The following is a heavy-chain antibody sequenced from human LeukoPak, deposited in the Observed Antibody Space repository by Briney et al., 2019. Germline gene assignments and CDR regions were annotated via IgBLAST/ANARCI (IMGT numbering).Heavy chain of an antibody. V-gene: IGHV4-59*01. CDR2: IYYSGST. CDR1: GGSFSGYY. D-gene: IGHD3-3*01. Sequence: SETLSLTCAVYGGSFSGYYWSWIRQPPGKGLEWIGYIYYSGSTNYNPSLKSRVTISVDTSKNQFSLKLSSVTAADTAVYYCARANYDFWSGYSWFDYWGQGTLVTVSS. J-gene: IGHJ4*02. CDR3: ARANYDFWSGYSWFDY.